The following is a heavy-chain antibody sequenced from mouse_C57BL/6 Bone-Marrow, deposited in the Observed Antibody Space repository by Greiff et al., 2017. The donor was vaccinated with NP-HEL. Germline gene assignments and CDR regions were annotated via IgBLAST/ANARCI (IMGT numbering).Heavy chain of an antibody. CDR1: GYAFSSSW. J-gene: IGHJ3*01. D-gene: IGHD2-1*01. V-gene: IGHV1-82*01. CDR2: IYPGDGDT. CDR3: ARGYYGNPLFAY. Sequence: VQLQQSGPELVKPGASVKISCKASGYAFSSSWMNWVKQRPGKGLEWIGRIYPGDGDTNYNGKFKGKATLTADKSSSTAYMQLSSLTSEDSAVYFCARGYYGNPLFAYWGQGTLVTVSA.